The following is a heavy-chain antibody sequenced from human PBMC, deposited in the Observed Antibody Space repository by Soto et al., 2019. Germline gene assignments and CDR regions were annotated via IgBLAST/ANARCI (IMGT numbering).Heavy chain of an antibody. CDR2: ISPVLGTV. D-gene: IGHD3-10*01. CDR1: GGRFYNST. V-gene: IGHV1-69*01. Sequence: QVQLTQSGAEVKKPGSSLKVSCKASGGRFYNSTVSWVRQAPGHGLEWMGGISPVLGTVNYAQNFLDRLTITVDESRTTAYMELRSLRSEDTAVFYCAREGADYYNGPAFDICGQGTTVTVSS. J-gene: IGHJ3*02. CDR3: AREGADYYNGPAFDI.